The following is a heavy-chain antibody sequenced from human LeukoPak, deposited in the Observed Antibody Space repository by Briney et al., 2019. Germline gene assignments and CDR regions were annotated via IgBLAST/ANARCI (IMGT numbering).Heavy chain of an antibody. J-gene: IGHJ4*02. CDR3: ARRARRLASYDSSGYYYGGYYFDY. D-gene: IGHD3-22*01. V-gene: IGHV4-34*01. CDR2: INHSGST. CDR1: GGSFSGYY. Sequence: PSETLSLTCAVYGGSFSGYYWSWIRQPPGKGLEWIGEINHSGSTNYNPSLKSRVTISVDTSKNQFSLKLSSVTAADTAVYYCARRARRLASYDSSGYYYGGYYFDYWGQGTLVTVSS.